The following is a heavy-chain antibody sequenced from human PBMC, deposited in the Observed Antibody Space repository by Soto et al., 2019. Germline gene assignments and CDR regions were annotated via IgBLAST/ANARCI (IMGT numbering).Heavy chain of an antibody. CDR3: ARDRSYSLDV. V-gene: IGHV3-74*01. CDR2: INSDGSST. J-gene: IGHJ6*02. Sequence: GGSLRLSCAVSGSTFSNDWMHWIRQAPGKGLVWVSHINSDGSSTNYADFVKGRFTIARDNAKNTVYLQMNSLRAEDTAVYYCARDRSYSLDVWGQGTTVTVSS. CDR1: GSTFSNDW.